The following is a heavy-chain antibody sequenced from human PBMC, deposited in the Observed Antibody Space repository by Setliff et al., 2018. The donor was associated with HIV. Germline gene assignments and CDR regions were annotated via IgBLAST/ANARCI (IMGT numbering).Heavy chain of an antibody. V-gene: IGHV1-3*01. D-gene: IGHD3-9*01. CDR1: GYTFTDYP. CDR2: INAGNGDT. J-gene: IGHJ4*02. Sequence: ASVKVSCKASGYTFTDYPVHWVRQAPGQRLEWMGWINAGNGDTKFSEKFQGRLTMTKDTSTSTVYMELSSLKSDDTAVYYCASGCLIGGSGPCRNFEFWGQGTLVTVSS. CDR3: ASGCLIGGSGPCRNFEF.